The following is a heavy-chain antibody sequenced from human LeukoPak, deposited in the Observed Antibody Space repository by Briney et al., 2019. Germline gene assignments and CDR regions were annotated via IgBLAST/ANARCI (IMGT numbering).Heavy chain of an antibody. Sequence: PGGSQRLSCAASGFTFSSYWMHWVRQAPGKGLVWVSRINHNSSITGYADSVQGRFTISRDNAKNTLFLQMNSLRVEDTAVYYCASGSCGGGRCYLHPEYWGQGTLATLSS. CDR1: GFTFSSYW. D-gene: IGHD2-15*01. CDR2: INHNSSIT. J-gene: IGHJ4*02. V-gene: IGHV3-74*01. CDR3: ASGSCGGGRCYLHPEY.